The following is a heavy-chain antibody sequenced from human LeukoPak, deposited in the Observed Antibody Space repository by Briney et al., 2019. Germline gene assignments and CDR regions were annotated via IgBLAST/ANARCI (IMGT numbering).Heavy chain of an antibody. D-gene: IGHD4-11*01. J-gene: IGHJ4*02. CDR2: FKTKYNQV. CDR1: GFTFSDYA. Sequence: GGSLRLSCVASGFTFSDYAMNWVRQAPGKGLEWVSTFKTKYNQVYYTESVRGRFTISTDNSKNTVYLQMNSLRAEDTALYYCARSVPDYTRFDYWGQGALVTVSS. CDR3: ARSVPDYTRFDY. V-gene: IGHV3-23*05.